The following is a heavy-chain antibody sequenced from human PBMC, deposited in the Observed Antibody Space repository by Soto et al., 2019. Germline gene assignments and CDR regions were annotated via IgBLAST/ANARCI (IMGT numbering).Heavy chain of an antibody. J-gene: IGHJ4*02. Sequence: EVQLVESGGGLVQPGGSLRLSCAASGFTFSSYAMHWVRQAPGKGLEYVSAISSNEGSTYYANSVKGRFTISRDNSKNTLYLQMGSLRTEDMAVYYCARGGLYIAAAGRTFDYWGQGTLVTVSS. CDR3: ARGGLYIAAAGRTFDY. CDR1: GFTFSSYA. CDR2: ISSNEGST. D-gene: IGHD6-25*01. V-gene: IGHV3-64*01.